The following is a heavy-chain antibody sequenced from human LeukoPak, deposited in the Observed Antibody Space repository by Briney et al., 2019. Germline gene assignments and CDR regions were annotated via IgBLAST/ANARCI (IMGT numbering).Heavy chain of an antibody. CDR1: GGSISSSSHY. D-gene: IGHD3-22*01. V-gene: IGHV4-39*07. J-gene: IGHJ4*02. CDR2: IYHSGST. Sequence: TSETLSLTCTVSGGSISSSSHYWGWIRQPPGKGLEWIGEIYHSGSTNYNPSLKSRVTISVDKSKNQFSLKLSSVTAADTAVYYCARDYDSSGSKALDYWGQGTLVTVSS. CDR3: ARDYDSSGSKALDY.